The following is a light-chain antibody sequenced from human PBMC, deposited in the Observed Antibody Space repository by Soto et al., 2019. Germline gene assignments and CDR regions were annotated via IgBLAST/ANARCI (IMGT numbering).Light chain of an antibody. CDR3: QQYNKWPPYT. V-gene: IGKV3-15*01. Sequence: EIVITHSPATLSVSPGERATLSCRASQSVSSNLAWYQQKPGQAPRLLIYGASTRATGIPARFSGSGSGTEFTLTISSLQSEDFAVYYCQQYNKWPPYTFGQGTKLEIK. J-gene: IGKJ2*01. CDR1: QSVSSN. CDR2: GAS.